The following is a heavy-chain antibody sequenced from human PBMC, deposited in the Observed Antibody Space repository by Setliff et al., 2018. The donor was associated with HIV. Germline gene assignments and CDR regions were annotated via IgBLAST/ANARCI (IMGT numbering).Heavy chain of an antibody. CDR1: GYTLSEHY. V-gene: IGHV1-69-2*01. D-gene: IGHD3-10*01. Sequence: ASVKVSCKASGYTLSEHYMHWVQQAPGKGLEWMGRIDPEDGETLYAEKFRGRVTMTADMSTNTAYLELGSLRSEDTAVYYCATFLFRDSTDPYYRPPGDFPLYYFDYWAQGTLVTVSS. CDR2: IDPEDGET. CDR3: ATFLFRDSTDPYYRPPGDFPLYYFDY. J-gene: IGHJ4*02.